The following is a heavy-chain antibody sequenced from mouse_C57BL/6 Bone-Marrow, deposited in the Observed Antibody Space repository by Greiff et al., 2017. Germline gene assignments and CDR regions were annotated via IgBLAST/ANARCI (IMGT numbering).Heavy chain of an antibody. CDR3: TRRGGYDGY. CDR2: IDPETGGT. V-gene: IGHV1-15*01. CDR1: GYTFTDYE. Sequence: VQLQQSGAELVRPGASVTLSCKASGYTFTDYEMHWVKQTPVHGLEWIGAIDPETGGTAYNQKFKGKAILTADKSSSTAYMELRSLTSEDSAVYYCTRRGGYDGYWGQGTTLTVSS. J-gene: IGHJ2*01. D-gene: IGHD2-2*01.